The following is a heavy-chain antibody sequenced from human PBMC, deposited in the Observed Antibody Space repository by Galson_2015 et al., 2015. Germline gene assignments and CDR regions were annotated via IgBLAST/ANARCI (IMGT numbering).Heavy chain of an antibody. CDR2: INSDGTSK. D-gene: IGHD1-26*01. V-gene: IGHV3-74*01. CDR1: GFTFSSDW. CDR3: ARGRGWETLRKSPFDY. J-gene: IGHJ4*02. Sequence: SLRLSCAASGFTFSSDWMHWVRQAPGKGLVWISRINSDGTSKTYADSVKGRFTISRDNAKNTLYLQMNSLRAEDTAVYCCARGRGWETLRKSPFDYWGQGTLVTVSS.